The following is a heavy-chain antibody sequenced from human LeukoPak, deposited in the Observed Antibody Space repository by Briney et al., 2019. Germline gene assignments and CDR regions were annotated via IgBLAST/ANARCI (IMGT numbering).Heavy chain of an antibody. Sequence: GGSQRLSCAASGLTFSSHWMHWVRQAPGKGLVWVSRITNDGSSTTYADSVKGRFTISRDNAKNMLYLQVNSLRVEDTAVYYCARGRPHGNDYWGQGTLVTVSS. CDR1: GLTFSSHW. CDR2: ITNDGSST. V-gene: IGHV3-74*01. J-gene: IGHJ4*02. D-gene: IGHD4-23*01. CDR3: ARGRPHGNDY.